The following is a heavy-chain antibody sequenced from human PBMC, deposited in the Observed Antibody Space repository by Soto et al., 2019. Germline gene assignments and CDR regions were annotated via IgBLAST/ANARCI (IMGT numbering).Heavy chain of an antibody. CDR3: AKDHGTYGPKCFDS. Sequence: PGRSNIHPYGASEFNSGNLSMILIRKTPGKGLEWVSTLSGSGGTTYYADSVKGQFTISRDNSKSTLYLQMNSLRAEDTAVYYCAKDHGTYGPKCFDSWVQGTLV. V-gene: IGHV3-23*01. D-gene: IGHD3-10*01. CDR1: EFNSGNLS. J-gene: IGHJ5*01. CDR2: LSGSGGTT.